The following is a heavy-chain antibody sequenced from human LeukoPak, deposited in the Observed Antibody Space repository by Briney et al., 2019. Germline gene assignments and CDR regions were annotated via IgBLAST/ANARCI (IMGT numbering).Heavy chain of an antibody. CDR2: IYPGNSDI. CDR3: ARHLSSITSCPNY. J-gene: IGHJ4*02. V-gene: IGHV5-51*01. CDR1: GYSFTSYW. Sequence: KGGESLKISCKGSGYSFTSYWIGWVRQMPGKGLEWMGVIYPGNSDITYSPSFQGQVTISADKSVSTAYLHWSSLKASDTAIYYCARHLSSITSCPNYWGQGTLVTVSS. D-gene: IGHD2-2*01.